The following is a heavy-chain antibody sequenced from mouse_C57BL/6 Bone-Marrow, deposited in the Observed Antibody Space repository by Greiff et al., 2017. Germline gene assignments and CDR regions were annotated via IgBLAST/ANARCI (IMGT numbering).Heavy chain of an antibody. CDR1: GFTFSSYA. V-gene: IGHV5-4*03. J-gene: IGHJ1*03. D-gene: IGHD2-2*01. CDR3: ARSTMVTTWYFDV. CDR2: ISDGGSYT. Sequence: EVKLMESGGGLVKPGGSLKLSCAASGFTFSSYAMSWVRQTPEKRLEWVATISDGGSYTYYPDNVKGRFTISRDNAKNNLYLQMSHLKSEDTAMYYCARSTMVTTWYFDVWGTGTTVTVSS.